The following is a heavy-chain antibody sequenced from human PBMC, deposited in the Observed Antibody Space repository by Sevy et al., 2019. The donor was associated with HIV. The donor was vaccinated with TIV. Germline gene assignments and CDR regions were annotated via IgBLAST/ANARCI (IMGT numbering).Heavy chain of an antibody. CDR3: ARQRGVVLVPAAPFDY. V-gene: IGHV3-9*01. Sequence: GGSLRLSCAASGFTFDDYAMHWVRQAPGKGLEWVSGISWNSGTIGYADSVKGRFTISRDKAKNSLYLQMNSLRAEDTALYYCARQRGVVLVPAAPFDYWGQGTLVTVSS. D-gene: IGHD2-2*01. CDR1: GFTFDDYA. J-gene: IGHJ4*02. CDR2: ISWNSGTI.